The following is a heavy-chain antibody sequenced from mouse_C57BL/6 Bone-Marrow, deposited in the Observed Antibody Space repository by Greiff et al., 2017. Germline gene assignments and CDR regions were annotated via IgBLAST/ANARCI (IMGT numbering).Heavy chain of an antibody. V-gene: IGHV1-72*01. CDR3: GRGGDYDGGCYFDY. CDR2: IDPNSGGT. CDR1: GFTFTSYW. D-gene: IGHD2-4*01. Sequence: VQLQQPGAELVKPGASVKLSCKASGFTFTSYWMHWVKQRPGRGLEWIGRIDPNSGGTKYNEKFQGKATLTVDKPSSTAYMQLSSLTSEDSAVYYFGRGGDYDGGCYFDYWGQGTTLTVSS. J-gene: IGHJ2*01.